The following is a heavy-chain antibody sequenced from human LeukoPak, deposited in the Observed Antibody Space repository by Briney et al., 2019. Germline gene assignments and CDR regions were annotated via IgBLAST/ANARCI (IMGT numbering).Heavy chain of an antibody. CDR2: ISSSSSYI. V-gene: IGHV3-21*01. CDR1: GFTFSSYS. Sequence: GGSLRLSCAASGFTFSSYSMNWVRQAPGKGLEWVSSISSSSSYIYYADSVKGRFTISRDNSKNTLYLQMNSLRAEDTAVYYCARGRSYYDFWSGYYYYYYYYMDVWGKGTTVTVSS. J-gene: IGHJ6*03. CDR3: ARGRSYYDFWSGYYYYYYYYMDV. D-gene: IGHD3-3*01.